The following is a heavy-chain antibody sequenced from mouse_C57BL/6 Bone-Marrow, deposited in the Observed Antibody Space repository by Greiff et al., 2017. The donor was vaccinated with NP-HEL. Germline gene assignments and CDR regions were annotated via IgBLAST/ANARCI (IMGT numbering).Heavy chain of an antibody. V-gene: IGHV5-9-1*02. CDR1: GFTFSSYA. CDR3: TRAPPLSGYYYAMDY. Sequence: EVQGVESGEGLVKPGGSLKLSCAASGFTFSSYAMSWVRQTPEKRLEWVAYISRGGDYIYYADTVKGRFTITRDNARNTLYLQMSSLKSEDTAMYYCTRAPPLSGYYYAMDYWGQGTSVTVSS. CDR2: ISRGGDYI. D-gene: IGHD3-1*01. J-gene: IGHJ4*01.